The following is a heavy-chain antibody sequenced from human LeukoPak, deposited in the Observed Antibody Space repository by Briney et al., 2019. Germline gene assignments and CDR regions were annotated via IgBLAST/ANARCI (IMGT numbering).Heavy chain of an antibody. Sequence: GESLKISCKGSGYSLTSYWIGWVRQMSGKGLECMGIIYPGDSDTRYSPSFPGQVTISADRPISTAYLLWSSLKASDTAMYYCARHRLDYYGSGSFRAYYMDVWGKGTTVTVSS. CDR2: IYPGDSDT. V-gene: IGHV5-51*01. D-gene: IGHD3-10*01. CDR3: ARHRLDYYGSGSFRAYYMDV. J-gene: IGHJ6*03. CDR1: GYSLTSYW.